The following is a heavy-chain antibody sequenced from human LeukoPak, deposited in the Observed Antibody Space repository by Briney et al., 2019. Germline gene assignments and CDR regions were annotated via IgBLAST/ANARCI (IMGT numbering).Heavy chain of an antibody. V-gene: IGHV1-46*01. CDR3: AREGIVGATFDY. CDR2: INPSGGST. CDR1: GYTFTSYY. Sequence: GASVKVSCKASGYTFTSYYMHWVRQAPGQGLEWMGIINPSGGSTSYAQKFQGRVTMTRDTSTSTVYMELGSLRSEDTAVYYCAREGIVGATFDYWGQGTLVTVSS. D-gene: IGHD1-26*01. J-gene: IGHJ4*02.